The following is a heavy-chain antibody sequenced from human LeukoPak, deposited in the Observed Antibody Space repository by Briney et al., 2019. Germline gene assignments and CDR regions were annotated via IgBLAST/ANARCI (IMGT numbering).Heavy chain of an antibody. V-gene: IGHV1-8*01. CDR3: ARVLPDYYDSSGSDY. CDR1: GYTFTSYD. D-gene: IGHD3-22*01. CDR2: MNPNSGNT. J-gene: IGHJ4*02. Sequence: ASVKVSCKTSGYTFTSYDINWVRQATGQGLEWMGWMNPNSGNTGYAQKFQGRVTMTRNTSISTAYLALSSLRSEDTAVYYCARVLPDYYDSSGSDYWGQGTLVTVSS.